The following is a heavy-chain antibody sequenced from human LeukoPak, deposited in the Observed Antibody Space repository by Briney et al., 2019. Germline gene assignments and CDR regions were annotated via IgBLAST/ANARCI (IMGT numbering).Heavy chain of an antibody. J-gene: IGHJ4*02. D-gene: IGHD3-10*01. V-gene: IGHV3-21*01. CDR3: AGGLKMVRGVDY. CDR2: ISSSSSYI. Sequence: GGSLRLSCAASGFTFSSYSMNWVRQAPGKGLEWVSSISSSSSYIYYADSVKGRFTISRDNAKNSLYLQMNSLRAEDTAVYYCAGGLKMVRGVDYWGQGTLVTVSS. CDR1: GFTFSSYS.